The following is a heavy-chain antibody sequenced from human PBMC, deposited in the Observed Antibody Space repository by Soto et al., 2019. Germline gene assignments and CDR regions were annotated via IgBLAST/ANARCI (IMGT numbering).Heavy chain of an antibody. V-gene: IGHV3-23*01. Sequence: PGGSLRLSCTASGFMFNNSAMTWVRQAPGQGLQWVASVSDNGGSRGGTYYADSVKGRFTISRDNSKNTLYLQLDSLTGADTAVYYCASEKAVVIAAFGICGQGTLVTVSS. CDR3: ASEKAVVIAAFGI. D-gene: IGHD2-21*01. CDR1: GFMFNNSA. CDR2: VSDNGGSRGGT. J-gene: IGHJ3*02.